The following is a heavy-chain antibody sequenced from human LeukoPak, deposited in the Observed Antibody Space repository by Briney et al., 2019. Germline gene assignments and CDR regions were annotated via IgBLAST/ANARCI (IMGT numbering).Heavy chain of an antibody. CDR1: GGSISSGGYY. CDR2: IYYSGST. Sequence: SETLSLTCTVSGGSISSGGYYWSWIRQHPGKGLEWIGYIYYSGSTYYSPSLKSRVTISVDTSKNQFSLKLSSVTAADTAVYYCARDISRYFDLWGRGTLVTVSS. CDR3: ARDISRYFDL. V-gene: IGHV4-31*03. J-gene: IGHJ2*01.